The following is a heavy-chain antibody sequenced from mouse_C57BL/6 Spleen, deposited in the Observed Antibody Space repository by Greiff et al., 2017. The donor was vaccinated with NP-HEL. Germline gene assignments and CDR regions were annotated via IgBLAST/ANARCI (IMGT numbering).Heavy chain of an antibody. V-gene: IGHV1-80*01. CDR3: ARSRYDVGFAY. J-gene: IGHJ3*01. D-gene: IGHD2-12*01. Sequence: LVESGAELVKPGASVKISCKASGYAFSSYWMNWVKQRPGKGLEWIGQIYPGDGDTNYNGKFKGKATLTADKSSSTAYMQLSSLTSEDSAVYFCARSRYDVGFAYWGQGTLVTVSA. CDR1: GYAFSSYW. CDR2: IYPGDGDT.